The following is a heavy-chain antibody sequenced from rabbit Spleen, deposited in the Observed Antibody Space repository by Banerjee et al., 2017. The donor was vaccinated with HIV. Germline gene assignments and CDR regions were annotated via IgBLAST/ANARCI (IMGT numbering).Heavy chain of an antibody. CDR3: TIATMTMVITGL. D-gene: IGHD2-1*01. V-gene: IGHV1S40*01. J-gene: IGHJ4*01. CDR2: IDPIFHVTT. CDR1: GFSFSSGYY. Sequence: QSLEESGGDLVKPGASLTLTCTASGFSFSSGYYMCWVRQAPGKGLEWIGYIDPIFHVTTYASWVNGRFSISRENTQNTVSLQMISLTAADTATYFCTIATMTMVITGLWGPGTLVTVS.